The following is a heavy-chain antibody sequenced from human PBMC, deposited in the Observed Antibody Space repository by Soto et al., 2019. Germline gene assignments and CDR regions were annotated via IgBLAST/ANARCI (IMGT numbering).Heavy chain of an antibody. D-gene: IGHD3-22*01. J-gene: IGHJ5*02. CDR3: ARNYYDSSGYYYVGWFDP. CDR2: IYTSGST. Sequence: QVQLQASGPGLVKPSETLSLTCTVSGGSISSYYWSWIRQPAGKGLEWIGRIYTSGSTNYNPSLKSRVTMSVDKSKNQFSLKLSSVTAADTAVYYCARNYYDSSGYYYVGWFDPWGQGTLVTVSS. CDR1: GGSISSYY. V-gene: IGHV4-4*07.